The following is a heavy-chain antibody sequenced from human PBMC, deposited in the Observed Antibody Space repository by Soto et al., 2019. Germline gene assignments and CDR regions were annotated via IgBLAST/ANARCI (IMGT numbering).Heavy chain of an antibody. J-gene: IGHJ6*02. V-gene: IGHV4-30-4*01. Sequence: PSETLSLTCTVSGGSIRTGDYYWTWIRQPPGKGLEWIGYIHYSGTTSYNPSLKGRVTISVDTSKNQFSLKLSSVTAADTAVYYCARHAPYCSSTSHCAYGMDVWGQGTTVTVSS. CDR1: GGSIRTGDYY. CDR3: ARHAPYCSSTSHCAYGMDV. CDR2: IHYSGTT. D-gene: IGHD2-2*01.